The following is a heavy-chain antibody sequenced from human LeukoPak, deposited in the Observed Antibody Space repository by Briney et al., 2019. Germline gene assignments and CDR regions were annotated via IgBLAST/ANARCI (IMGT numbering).Heavy chain of an antibody. Sequence: GGSLRLSCAVSGFTFSSYSMNWVRQAPGKGLEWVSCISSSSSTIYYADSVKGRFTISRDNAKNSLYLQMNSLRAEDTAVYYCASTIAANYYYYMDVWGKGTTVTVS. CDR2: ISSSSSTI. J-gene: IGHJ6*03. V-gene: IGHV3-48*01. D-gene: IGHD6-6*01. CDR3: ASTIAANYYYYMDV. CDR1: GFTFSSYS.